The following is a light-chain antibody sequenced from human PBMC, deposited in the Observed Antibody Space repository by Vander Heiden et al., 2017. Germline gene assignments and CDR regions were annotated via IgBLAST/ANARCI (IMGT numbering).Light chain of an antibody. CDR2: DVS. Sequence: SSLTPPASVSGSPAQWITISCTGTSSDVGGYNYVSWYQQHPGKAPKLMIYDVSNRPSGVSNRFSGSKSGNTASLTISGLQAEDEADYYCSSYTSSSTRVFGTGTKVTVL. CDR1: SSDVGGYNY. V-gene: IGLV2-14*01. J-gene: IGLJ1*01. CDR3: SSYTSSSTRV.